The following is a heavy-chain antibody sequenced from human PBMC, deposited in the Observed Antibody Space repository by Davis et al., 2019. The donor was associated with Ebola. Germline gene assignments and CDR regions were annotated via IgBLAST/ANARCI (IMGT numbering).Heavy chain of an antibody. J-gene: IGHJ6*04. CDR3: AADQGPRTYYYYYGMDV. CDR1: GFTFTSSA. V-gene: IGHV1-58*01. Sequence: SVKVSCKASGFTFTSSAVQWVRQARGQRLEWIGWIVVGSGNTNYAQKFQERVTITRDMSTSTAYMELSSLRSEDTAVYYCAADQGPRTYYYYYGMDVWGKGTTVTVSS. CDR2: IVVGSGNT.